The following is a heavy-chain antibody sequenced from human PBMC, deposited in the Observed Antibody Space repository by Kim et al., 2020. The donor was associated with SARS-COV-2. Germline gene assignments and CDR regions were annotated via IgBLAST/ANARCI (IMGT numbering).Heavy chain of an antibody. V-gene: IGHV3-30*04. Sequence: GGSLRLSCAASGFTFSSYAMHWVRQAPGKGLEWVAVISYDGGNKYNADSVKGRFTISRDNSKNTLYLQMNSLRAEDTAVYFCARGGMVRGVTARHLPVNCWGQGTLVTVSS. D-gene: IGHD3-10*01. CDR1: GFTFSSYA. CDR2: ISYDGGNK. J-gene: IGHJ4*02. CDR3: ARGGMVRGVTARHLPVNC.